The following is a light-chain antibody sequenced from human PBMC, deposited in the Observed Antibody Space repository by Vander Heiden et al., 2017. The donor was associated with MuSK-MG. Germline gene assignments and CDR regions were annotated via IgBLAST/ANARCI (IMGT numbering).Light chain of an antibody. J-gene: IGKJ1*01. CDR1: QSVLYSSNSRNY. CDR3: QQYDTIPQT. V-gene: IGKV4-1*01. Sequence: DIVMTQSPDSLAVSLGERAIINCKSSQSVLYSSNSRNYLAWYQQRPGQPPKLLSSWAYTRESGVPDRFSGSGSGTDFTLTSSGMQAEDVALDYCQQYDTIPQTCGQGTKVEIK. CDR2: WAY.